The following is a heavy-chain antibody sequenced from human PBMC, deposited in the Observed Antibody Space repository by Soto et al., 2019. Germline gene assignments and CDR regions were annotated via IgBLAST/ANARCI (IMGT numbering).Heavy chain of an antibody. CDR2: ISSSGAT. J-gene: IGHJ4*02. CDR3: ARDLRSARGGYAPGY. Sequence: EVQLLESGGGLVQPGESLRLSCAASGYPFSSYAMIWVRQAPGKGLEWVSSISSSGATYYADSVKGRFTFSRDNSRNRGYLQRNSLRDEDTAVYYCARDLRSARGGYAPGYWGQGTLVTVSS. V-gene: IGHV3-23*01. CDR1: GYPFSSYA. D-gene: IGHD2-2*03.